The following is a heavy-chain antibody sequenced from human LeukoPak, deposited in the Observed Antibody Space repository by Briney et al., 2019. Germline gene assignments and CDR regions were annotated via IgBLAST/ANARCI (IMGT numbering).Heavy chain of an antibody. CDR2: IYTSGST. V-gene: IGHV4-4*07. CDR1: GGSISSYY. Sequence: PSETLSLTCTVSGGSISSYYWSWIRQPAGKGLEWIGRIYTSGSTNYNPSLKSRVTMSVDTSKNQLSLKLSSVTAADTAVYYCAREVDYGSGSPSPFDYWGQGTLVTVSS. D-gene: IGHD3-10*01. J-gene: IGHJ4*02. CDR3: AREVDYGSGSPSPFDY.